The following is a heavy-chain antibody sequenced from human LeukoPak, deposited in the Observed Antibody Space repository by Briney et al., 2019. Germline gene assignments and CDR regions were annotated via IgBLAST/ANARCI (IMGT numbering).Heavy chain of an antibody. Sequence: PGGSLRLSCAASGFTVSNNYMSWVRQTPGKGLEWVSVIYVGGSAYYADSVKGRFTVSRDNAKNTLFLEMNSLRDEDTAVYYCAGDYIWGRLFWGQGTLVTVSS. J-gene: IGHJ4*01. D-gene: IGHD3-16*01. CDR3: AGDYIWGRLF. CDR2: IYVGGSA. CDR1: GFTVSNNY. V-gene: IGHV3-53*01.